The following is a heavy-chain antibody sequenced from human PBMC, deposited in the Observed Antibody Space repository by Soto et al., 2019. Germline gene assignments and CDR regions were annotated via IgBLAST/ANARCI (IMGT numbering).Heavy chain of an antibody. CDR2: IYYSGST. CDR1: GGSISSYY. V-gene: IGHV4-59*08. Sequence: PSETLSLTCTVSGGSISSYYWSWIRQPPGKGLEWIGYIYYSGSTNYNPSLKSRVTISVDTSKNQFSLKLSSVTAADTAVYYCARLARTSYNFDYWGQGTLVTVSS. J-gene: IGHJ4*02. D-gene: IGHD4-4*01. CDR3: ARLARTSYNFDY.